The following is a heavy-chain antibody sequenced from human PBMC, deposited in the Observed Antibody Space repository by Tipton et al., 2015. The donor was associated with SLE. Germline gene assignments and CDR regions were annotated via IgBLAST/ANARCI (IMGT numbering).Heavy chain of an antibody. CDR2: INHSGST. CDR3: ASLILGY. Sequence: LRLSCAVYGGSFSGYYWSWIRQPPGKGLEWIGEINHSGSTNYNPSLKSRVTISVDKSKNQFSLKLSSVTAADTAVYYCASLILGYWGQGTLVTVSS. J-gene: IGHJ4*02. D-gene: IGHD7-27*01. CDR1: GGSFSGYY. V-gene: IGHV4-34*01.